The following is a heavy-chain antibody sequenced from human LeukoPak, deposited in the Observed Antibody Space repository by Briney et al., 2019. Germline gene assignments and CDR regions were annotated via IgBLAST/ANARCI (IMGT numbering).Heavy chain of an antibody. CDR3: AKDIQGSY. CDR1: GFSFNSAA. Sequence: GRSLRLSCAASGFSFNSAAMTWVRQAPGKGLEWVSLVSSSGANTYYADSVKGRFTIFRDNSKNTLYLQMNSLRAEDTAIYYCAKDIQGSYWGQGTLVTVSS. V-gene: IGHV3-23*01. D-gene: IGHD2-21*01. J-gene: IGHJ4*02. CDR2: VSSSGANT.